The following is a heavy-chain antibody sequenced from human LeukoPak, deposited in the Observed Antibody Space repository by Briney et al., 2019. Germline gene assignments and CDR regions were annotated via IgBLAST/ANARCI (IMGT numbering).Heavy chain of an antibody. Sequence: PSETLSLTCAVYGGSFSGYYWSWIREPPGKGLEWIGEINHSGSTNYNPSLKSRVTISVDTSKNQFSLKLSSVTAADTAVYYCAKSRGWYDAFDIWGQGTMVTVSS. CDR3: AKSRGWYDAFDI. V-gene: IGHV4-34*01. CDR1: GGSFSGYY. CDR2: INHSGST. J-gene: IGHJ3*02. D-gene: IGHD6-19*01.